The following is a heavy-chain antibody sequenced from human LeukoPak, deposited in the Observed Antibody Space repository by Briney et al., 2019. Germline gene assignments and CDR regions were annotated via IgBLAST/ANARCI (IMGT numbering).Heavy chain of an antibody. CDR3: ARVAAYTSTWSWFDP. D-gene: IGHD6-13*01. V-gene: IGHV1-2*02. CDR2: IHPNSGDT. CDR1: GYTFTGYY. Sequence: GASVKVSCKASGYTFTGYYIYWVRQAPGQGLEWMGWIHPNSGDTNYAQKFQGRVTMTRDTSISTAYMELSRLRSDDTAVYYCARVAAYTSTWSWFDPWGQGTLVTVSS. J-gene: IGHJ5*02.